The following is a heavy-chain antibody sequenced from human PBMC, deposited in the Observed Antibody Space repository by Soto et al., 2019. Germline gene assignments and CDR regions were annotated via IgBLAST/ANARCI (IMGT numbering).Heavy chain of an antibody. D-gene: IGHD3-3*01. CDR1: GFTFSTYT. J-gene: IGHJ4*02. CDR3: AQDRQPDGIWSFDY. CDR2: IGGGGDT. Sequence: EVRLLESGGQLLQPGGSLRLSCSASGFTFSTYTMNWVRQAPGKGLGWVSGIGGGGDTYYEASVKGRFTISRDKSKSIVFLEMNSLRVEDTADYYGAQDRQPDGIWSFDYWGQGTLVTVSS. V-gene: IGHV3-23*01.